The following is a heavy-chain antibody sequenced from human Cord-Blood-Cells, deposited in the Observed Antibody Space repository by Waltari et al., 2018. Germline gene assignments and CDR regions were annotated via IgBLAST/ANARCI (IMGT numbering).Heavy chain of an antibody. CDR1: GYTFTSSD. CDR2: MNPNSGNT. D-gene: IGHD1-26*01. Sequence: QVQLVQSGAEVKKPGASVKVSCKALGYTFTSSDLNWVRQATGQGLEWMGWMNPNSGNTGYAQKFQGRVTITRNTSISTAYMELSSLRSEDTAVYYCARLPQREGATTDFDYWGQGTLVTVSS. J-gene: IGHJ4*02. CDR3: ARLPQREGATTDFDY. V-gene: IGHV1-8*03.